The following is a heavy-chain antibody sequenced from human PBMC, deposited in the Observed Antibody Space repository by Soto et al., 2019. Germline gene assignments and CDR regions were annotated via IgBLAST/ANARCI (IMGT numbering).Heavy chain of an antibody. CDR1: GGSISSYY. V-gene: IGHV4-59*01. CDR2: IYYSGST. J-gene: IGHJ4*02. CDR3: ARKESFGGLNYFDY. Sequence: PSETLSLTCTVSGGSISSYYWSWIRQPPGKGLEWIGYIYYSGSTNYNPSLKSRVTISVDTSTSTAYMELRSLRSDDTAVYYCARKESFGGLNYFDYWGQGTLVTVSS. D-gene: IGHD2-15*01.